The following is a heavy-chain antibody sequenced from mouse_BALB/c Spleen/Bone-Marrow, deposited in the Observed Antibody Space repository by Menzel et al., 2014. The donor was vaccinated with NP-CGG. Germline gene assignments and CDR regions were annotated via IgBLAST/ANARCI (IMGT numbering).Heavy chain of an antibody. D-gene: IGHD2-14*01. V-gene: IGHV1-67*01. Sequence: QVQLQQSGAKLVRPGVSVKISCKSSGYTFTDHAMHWVKRSHAKSLEWIGLISGYYGDAIYNQKFKDKATMTVDKSSSTAYMELARLTSEDSAIYYCARSGKVRNAMDYWGQGTSVTVSS. CDR3: ARSGKVRNAMDY. CDR1: GYTFTDHA. J-gene: IGHJ4*01. CDR2: ISGYYGDA.